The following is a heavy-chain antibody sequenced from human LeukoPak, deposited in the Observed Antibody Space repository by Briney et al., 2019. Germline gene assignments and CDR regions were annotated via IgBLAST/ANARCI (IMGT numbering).Heavy chain of an antibody. CDR3: ARDLTGRNYFDY. CDR1: GFTFSSYG. Sequence: GRPLRLSCAASGFTFSSYGMHWVRQAPGKGLEWVAVIWYDGSNKYYADSVKGRFTISRDNSKNTLYLQMNSLRAEDTAVYYCARDLTGRNYFDYWGQGTLVTVSS. V-gene: IGHV3-33*01. CDR2: IWYDGSNK. D-gene: IGHD3-9*01. J-gene: IGHJ4*02.